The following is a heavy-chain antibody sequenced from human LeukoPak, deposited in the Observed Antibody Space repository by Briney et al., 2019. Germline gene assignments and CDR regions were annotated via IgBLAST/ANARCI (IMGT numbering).Heavy chain of an antibody. V-gene: IGHV3-48*03. CDR3: ARVAVAGYYYYYMDV. Sequence: PGGSLRLSCAASGFTFSSYEMNWVRQAPGKGLEWVSYISSSGSTIYYADSVKGRFTISRDNAKNSLYLQMNSLRAEDTAVYYCARVAVAGYYYYYMDVWGKGTTVTVSS. J-gene: IGHJ6*03. CDR2: ISSSGSTI. CDR1: GFTFSSYE. D-gene: IGHD6-19*01.